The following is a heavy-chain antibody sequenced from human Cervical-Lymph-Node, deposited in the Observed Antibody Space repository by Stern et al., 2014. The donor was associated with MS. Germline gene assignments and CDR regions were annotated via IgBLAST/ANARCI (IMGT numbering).Heavy chain of an antibody. CDR3: ARQTTAWASDV. V-gene: IGHV5-51*01. Sequence: VQLVESGAELIRPGESLKISCKGSGYKFSIYWIAWVRQMPGKGLEWMGILYPGDSETRSSPSFQGQVTMSADKSTSTAYLQWSSLNASDTAMYFCARQTTAWASDVRGQGTLVTVSS. J-gene: IGHJ4*02. CDR1: GYKFSIYW. CDR2: LYPGDSET. D-gene: IGHD1-14*01.